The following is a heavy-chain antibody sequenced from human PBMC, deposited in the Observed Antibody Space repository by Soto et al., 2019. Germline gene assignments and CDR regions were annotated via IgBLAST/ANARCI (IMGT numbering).Heavy chain of an antibody. D-gene: IGHD3-9*01. CDR2: IYPGDSDT. J-gene: IGHJ4*02. Sequence: GESLKISCKGSGYSFTSYWIGWVRQMPGKGLEWMGIIYPGDSDTRYSPSFQGQVTISADKSISTAYLQWSSLKASDTAMYYCARVPSEFDWLPWFDYWGQGTLVTVSS. CDR3: ARVPSEFDWLPWFDY. CDR1: GYSFTSYW. V-gene: IGHV5-51*01.